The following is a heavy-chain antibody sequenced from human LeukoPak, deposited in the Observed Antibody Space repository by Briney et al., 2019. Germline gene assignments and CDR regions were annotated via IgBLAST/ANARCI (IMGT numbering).Heavy chain of an antibody. J-gene: IGHJ4*02. CDR1: GGSIVSTSYY. CDR3: ARVQREDGWFDY. V-gene: IGHV4-61*02. Sequence: SETLSLTCTVSGGSIVSTSYYWSWIRQPAGKGLEWIGRVYSSGNTNYNPSLKSRVTISLDTSKNQFSLKLSSVTAADSALYYRARVQREDGWFDYWGQGTLVTVSS. D-gene: IGHD5-24*01. CDR2: VYSSGNT.